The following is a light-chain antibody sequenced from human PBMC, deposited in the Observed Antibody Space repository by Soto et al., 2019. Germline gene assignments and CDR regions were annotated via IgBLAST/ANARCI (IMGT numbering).Light chain of an antibody. CDR2: GSS. Sequence: EIVMTQSPATLSVSPGERATLSCRASQNVNMYLAWYQRKPGQAPRLLIYGSSTRATDTPARFSGSGSGTELTLTISSLQSEDSAVYYCQQYNNWPLITFGQGTRLEI. CDR3: QQYNNWPLIT. V-gene: IGKV3-15*01. J-gene: IGKJ5*01. CDR1: QNVNMY.